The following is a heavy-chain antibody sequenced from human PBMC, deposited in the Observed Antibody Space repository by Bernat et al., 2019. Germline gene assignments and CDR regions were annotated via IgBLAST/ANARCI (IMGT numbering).Heavy chain of an antibody. V-gene: IGHV3-30*01. J-gene: IGHJ4*02. CDR2: ISYDGSNK. CDR1: GFTFSSYA. CDR3: ARVSPRGELEHDY. D-gene: IGHD1-1*01. Sequence: QVQLVESGGGVVQPGRSLRLSCAASGFTFSSYAMHWVRQAPGKGLEWVAVISYDGSNKYYADSVKGRFTISRDNSKNTLYLQMNSLRVEDTAVYYCARVSPRGELEHDYWGQGTLVTVSS.